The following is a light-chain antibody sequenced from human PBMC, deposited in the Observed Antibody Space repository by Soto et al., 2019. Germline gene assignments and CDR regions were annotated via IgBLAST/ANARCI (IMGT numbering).Light chain of an antibody. Sequence: DIQMTQSPSSLSASVGDRVTITCRASQSISSYLNWYQQKPGKAPKLLIYAASSLQSGVPSRFSGSGSGTDFTLNISSRQPEYFATYYCQQSYSTPPEYTFGQGTKLEIK. J-gene: IGKJ2*01. V-gene: IGKV1-39*01. CDR2: AAS. CDR3: QQSYSTPPEYT. CDR1: QSISSY.